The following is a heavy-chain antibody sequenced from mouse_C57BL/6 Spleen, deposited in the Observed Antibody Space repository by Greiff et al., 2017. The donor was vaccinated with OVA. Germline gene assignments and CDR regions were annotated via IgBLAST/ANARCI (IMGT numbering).Heavy chain of an antibody. D-gene: IGHD1-1*01. Sequence: QVQLQQPGAELVKPGASVKLSCKASGYTITSYWMHWVKQRTGQGLEWIGMIHPNSGSTNYNEKFKSKATLTVDKSSSTAYMQLSSLTSEDSAVYYVARTAGGRSLDATDYWGQGTSVTVSS. V-gene: IGHV1-64*01. CDR2: IHPNSGST. CDR1: GYTITSYW. J-gene: IGHJ4*01. CDR3: ARTAGGRSLDATDY.